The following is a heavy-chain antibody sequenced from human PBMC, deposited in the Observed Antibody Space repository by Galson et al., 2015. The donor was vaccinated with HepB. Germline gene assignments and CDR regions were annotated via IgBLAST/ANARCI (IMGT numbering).Heavy chain of an antibody. CDR3: ARDRRRDVYYYMDV. CDR2: IYSGGST. D-gene: IGHD3-10*02. J-gene: IGHJ6*03. CDR1: GFTVSSNY. V-gene: IGHV3-53*01. Sequence: SLRLSCAASGFTVSSNYMSWVRQAPGKGLEWVSVIYSGGSTYYADSVKGRFTISRDNSKNTLYLQMNSLRAEDTAVYYCARDRRRDVYYYMDVWGEGTTVTVSS.